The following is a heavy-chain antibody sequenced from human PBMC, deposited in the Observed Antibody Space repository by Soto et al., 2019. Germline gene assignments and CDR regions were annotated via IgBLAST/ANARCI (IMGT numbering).Heavy chain of an antibody. CDR3: AKDRGYSDFDNWFDS. Sequence: GGSLRLSCAASGFTFSTYAMSWVRQTPGQGLEWVSSISGSGETTYYADSVKGRFTISRDNSENTLYLQMSSLRAEDTGAYYCAKDRGYSDFDNWFDSWGQGTLVTVSS. D-gene: IGHD5-12*01. CDR2: ISGSGETT. CDR1: GFTFSTYA. J-gene: IGHJ5*01. V-gene: IGHV3-23*01.